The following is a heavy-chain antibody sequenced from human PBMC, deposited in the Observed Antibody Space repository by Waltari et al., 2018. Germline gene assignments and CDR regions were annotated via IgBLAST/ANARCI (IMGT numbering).Heavy chain of an antibody. D-gene: IGHD1-1*01. V-gene: IGHV3-48*03. CDR2: ITSISSRGTGP. CDR1: GFPYSRYE. Sequence: QLVESGGDLVKPGGSLRLSCSASGFPYSRYEMMWGRQAPGKGLEGVSYITSISSRGTGPHYAASVKGRFTISRDNDGNSLFLEMTSLTVEDTGVYYCARVNWIFVNDDYHFGMDVWGQGTTVTV. CDR3: ARVNWIFVNDDYHFGMDV. J-gene: IGHJ6*02.